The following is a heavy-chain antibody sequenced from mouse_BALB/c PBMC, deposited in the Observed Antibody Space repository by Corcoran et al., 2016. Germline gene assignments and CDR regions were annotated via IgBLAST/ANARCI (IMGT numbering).Heavy chain of an antibody. CDR1: GYTFTSYV. D-gene: IGHD1-2*01. CDR2: INPYNDGT. V-gene: IGHV1S136*01. Sequence: EVQLQQSGPELVKPGASVKMSCKASGYTFTSYVMHWVKQKPGQGLEWIGYINPYNDGTKYNEKFKGKATLTSDKSSSTAYMELSSLTSEDSAVYYCARGETITTASFDYWGQGTTLTVSS. CDR3: ARGETITTASFDY. J-gene: IGHJ2*01.